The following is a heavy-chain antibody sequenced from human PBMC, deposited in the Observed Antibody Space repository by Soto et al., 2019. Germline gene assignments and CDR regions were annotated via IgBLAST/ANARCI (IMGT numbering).Heavy chain of an antibody. CDR1: GFIFSNYN. Sequence: EVQLVASGGGLVQPGGSLRLSCAASGFIFSNYNMNWFRQAPGKGLEWISHISGNGGTIYFADSLKGRFTISRDNAKGSLFLQMNSLRAEDTAVYYCARDHPLWAAFDYWGHGTLVTVSS. J-gene: IGHJ4*01. CDR2: ISGNGGTI. CDR3: ARDHPLWAAFDY. D-gene: IGHD1-26*01. V-gene: IGHV3-48*01.